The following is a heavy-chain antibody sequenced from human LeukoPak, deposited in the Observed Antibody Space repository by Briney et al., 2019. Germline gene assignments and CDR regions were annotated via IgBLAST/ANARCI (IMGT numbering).Heavy chain of an antibody. CDR2: ISGDGGST. V-gene: IGHV3-43*02. CDR3: AKVFSGNYGLSDY. J-gene: IGHJ4*02. D-gene: IGHD1-26*01. Sequence: GGSLRLSCAASGFTFDDYAMHWVRQPPGKGLEWVSLISGDGGSTYYADSVKGRFTISRDNSKNSLYLQMNSLRTEDTALYYRAKVFSGNYGLSDYWGQGTLVTVSS. CDR1: GFTFDDYA.